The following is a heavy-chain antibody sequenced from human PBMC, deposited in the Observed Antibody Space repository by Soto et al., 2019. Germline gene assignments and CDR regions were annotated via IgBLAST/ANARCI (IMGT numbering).Heavy chain of an antibody. J-gene: IGHJ6*02. CDR3: ARDSGYSSGPAV. V-gene: IGHV3-30-3*01. CDR1: GFTFSSYA. Sequence: PGGSLRLSCAASGFTFSSYAMHWVRQAPGKGLEWVAVISYDGSNKYYADSVKGRFTISRDNSKNTLYLQMNSLRAEDTAVYYCARDSGYSSGPAVWGQGTTVTVSS. D-gene: IGHD2-15*01. CDR2: ISYDGSNK.